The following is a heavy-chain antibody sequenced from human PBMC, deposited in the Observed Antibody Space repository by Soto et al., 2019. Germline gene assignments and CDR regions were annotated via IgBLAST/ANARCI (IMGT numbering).Heavy chain of an antibody. CDR2: IYPGDSDT. V-gene: IGHV5-51*01. Sequence: PGESLKISCKGFGYSFSSYWIGWVRQMPGKGPEWMGVIYPGDSDTRYSPSFEGHVTISVDKSISTAYLQWSSLKASDTAMYYCARRFTMYGEFDYWGQGNLVTVSS. D-gene: IGHD3-10*02. CDR3: ARRFTMYGEFDY. J-gene: IGHJ4*02. CDR1: GYSFSSYW.